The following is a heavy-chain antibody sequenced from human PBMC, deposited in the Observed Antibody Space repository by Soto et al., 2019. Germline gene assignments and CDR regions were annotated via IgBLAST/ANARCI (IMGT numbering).Heavy chain of an antibody. J-gene: IGHJ6*03. D-gene: IGHD3-3*01. Sequence: GGSLRLSCAASGFTFSNDWMSWVRQAPGKGLEWVGRIKSKTDGGTTDYAAPVKGRFTISRDDSKNTLYLQMNSLKTADTAVYYCTTGRITIFGVVIKDYYYYMDVGGKGTTVTVSS. CDR2: IKSKTDGGTT. CDR3: TTGRITIFGVVIKDYYYYMDV. CDR1: GFTFSNDW. V-gene: IGHV3-15*01.